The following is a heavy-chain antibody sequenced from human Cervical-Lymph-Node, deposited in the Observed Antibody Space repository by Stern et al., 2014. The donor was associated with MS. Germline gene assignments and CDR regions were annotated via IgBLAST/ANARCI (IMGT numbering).Heavy chain of an antibody. V-gene: IGHV3-9*01. Sequence: EVQLVESGGGSVQTGRSLRLSCAASGFTFADCAMQLVRHAPGKGLGWVSGISWNSNNIGYADSVRGRFTISRDNAKNSLYLQMNGLRPEDTALYYCAKDISERHYYFDSWGEGTLVTVSS. J-gene: IGHJ4*02. CDR2: ISWNSNNI. CDR3: AKDISERHYYFDS. CDR1: GFTFADCA. D-gene: IGHD3-16*02.